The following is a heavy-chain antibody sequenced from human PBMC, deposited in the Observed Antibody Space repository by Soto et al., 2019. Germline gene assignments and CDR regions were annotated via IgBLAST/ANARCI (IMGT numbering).Heavy chain of an antibody. CDR1: AASFSKYY. J-gene: IGHJ4*02. Sequence: PSETLSLTCTVSAASFSKYYWTWIRQPPGKGLEWIGYIYFNGNTKYNPSLEGRLTISIDTSKKEFSLKLTSVTAADAAVYYCASVTFGGIVLAHWGQGTLVTVPS. CDR2: IYFNGNT. D-gene: IGHD3-16*01. V-gene: IGHV4-59*01. CDR3: ASVTFGGIVLAH.